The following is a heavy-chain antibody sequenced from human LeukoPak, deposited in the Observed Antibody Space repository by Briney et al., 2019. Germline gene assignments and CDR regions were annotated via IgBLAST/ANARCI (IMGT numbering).Heavy chain of an antibody. D-gene: IGHD3-10*01. CDR2: INPSGGST. CDR3: ARDSYYGSGSYYVDSDY. V-gene: IGHV1-46*01. CDR1: GDTFTSYY. Sequence: ASVKVSCKASGDTFTSYYMHWVRQAPGQGLEWMGIINPSGGSTSYAQKFQGRVTITRDTSTSTVYMELSSLRSEDTAVYYCARDSYYGSGSYYVDSDYWGQGTLVTVSS. J-gene: IGHJ4*02.